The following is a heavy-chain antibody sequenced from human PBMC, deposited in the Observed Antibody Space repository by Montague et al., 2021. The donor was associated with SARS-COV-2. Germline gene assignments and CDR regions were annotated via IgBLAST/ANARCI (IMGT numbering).Heavy chain of an antibody. CDR1: GDSISSSRYF. CDR3: ARRNSGLWYFFDY. V-gene: IGHV4-39*01. D-gene: IGHD1-26*01. CDR2: ISFSGST. Sequence: SETLSLTCTVSGDSISSSRYFWGWLRPPPGKGLDWIGSISFSGSTYYNPSLRSRVTISVDTSKNQISLKLSSVTAADTAVYYCARRNSGLWYFFDYWGQGTLVTASS. J-gene: IGHJ4*02.